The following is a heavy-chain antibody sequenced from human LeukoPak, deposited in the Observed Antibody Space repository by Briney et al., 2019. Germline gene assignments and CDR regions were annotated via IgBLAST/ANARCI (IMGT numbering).Heavy chain of an antibody. J-gene: IGHJ5*02. CDR3: ARCTKYTTGWCNWFDP. Sequence: GGSLRLSCAASGFTFRNHAMNWVRQTPGKGLELVSSISTDGVNTYYADSVKGRFTISRDTSKDTLYLQMNSLSAEDTAVYYCARCTKYTTGWCNWFDPWGQGTLVTVSS. CDR1: GFTFRNHA. CDR2: ISTDGVNT. V-gene: IGHV3-23*01. D-gene: IGHD6-19*01.